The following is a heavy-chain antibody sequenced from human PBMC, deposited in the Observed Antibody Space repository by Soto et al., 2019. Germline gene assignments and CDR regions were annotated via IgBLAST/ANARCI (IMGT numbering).Heavy chain of an antibody. CDR2: INPNSGGT. V-gene: IGHV1-2*02. J-gene: IGHJ6*02. CDR1: GYTFTSYD. CDR3: ARAENTYYYYGMDV. Sequence: ASVKVSCKASGYTFTSYDINWVRQAPGQGLEWMGWINPNSGGTNYAQKFQGRVTMTRDTSISTAYMEVSRLRSDDTAVYYCARAENTYYYYGMDVWGQGTTVTVSS.